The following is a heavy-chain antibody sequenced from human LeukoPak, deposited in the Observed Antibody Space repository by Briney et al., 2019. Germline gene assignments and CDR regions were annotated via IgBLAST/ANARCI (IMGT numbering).Heavy chain of an antibody. V-gene: IGHV3-43*02. Sequence: GGSLRLSCAASGFTFDDYAMHWVRQAPGKGLVWVSLIGGDGGSAYYADSVRGRFTISRDNSKNSLYLQMNSLRTEDTALYYCAKERSDYYDSSGYEDYFDYWGQGTLVTVSS. CDR3: AKERSDYYDSSGYEDYFDY. CDR1: GFTFDDYA. CDR2: IGGDGGSA. D-gene: IGHD3-22*01. J-gene: IGHJ4*02.